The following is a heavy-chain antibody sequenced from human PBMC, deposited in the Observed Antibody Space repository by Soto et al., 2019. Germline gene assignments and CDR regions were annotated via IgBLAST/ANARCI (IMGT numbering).Heavy chain of an antibody. J-gene: IGHJ5*02. Sequence: GGSLRLSCAASGFTFSSYGMHWVRQAPGKGLEWVAVIWYDGSNKYYADSVKGRFTISRDNSKNTLYLQMNSLRAEDTAVYYCARDRRTYYDILTPNWFDPWGQGTLGTVSS. V-gene: IGHV3-33*01. CDR2: IWYDGSNK. CDR1: GFTFSSYG. CDR3: ARDRRTYYDILTPNWFDP. D-gene: IGHD3-9*01.